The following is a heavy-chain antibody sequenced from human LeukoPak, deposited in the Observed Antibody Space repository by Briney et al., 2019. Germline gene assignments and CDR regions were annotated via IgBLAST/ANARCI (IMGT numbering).Heavy chain of an antibody. D-gene: IGHD3-9*01. CDR2: IYHSGST. Sequence: PSQTLSLTCTVSGGSISSGGYYWSWIRQPPGKGLEWIGYIYHSGSTYYNPSLKSRVTISVDRSKNQFSLKLSSVTAADTAVYYCARDQTYYDILTGYYRRGLLRYWGQGTLVTVSS. CDR1: GGSISSGGYY. J-gene: IGHJ4*02. CDR3: ARDQTYYDILTGYYRRGLLRY. V-gene: IGHV4-30-2*01.